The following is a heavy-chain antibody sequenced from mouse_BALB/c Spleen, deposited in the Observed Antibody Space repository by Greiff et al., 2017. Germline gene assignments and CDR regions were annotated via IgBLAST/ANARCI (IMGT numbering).Heavy chain of an antibody. J-gene: IGHJ2*01. V-gene: IGHV5-15*02. Sequence: EVKLQESGGGLVQPGGSRKLSCAASGFTFSDYGMAWVRQAPGKGPEWVAFISNLAYSIYYADTVTGRFTISRENAKNTLYLEMSSLRSEDTAMYYCAREGGLRYFDYWGQGTTLTVSS. CDR2: ISNLAYSI. CDR3: AREGGLRYFDY. D-gene: IGHD2-4*01. CDR1: GFTFSDYG.